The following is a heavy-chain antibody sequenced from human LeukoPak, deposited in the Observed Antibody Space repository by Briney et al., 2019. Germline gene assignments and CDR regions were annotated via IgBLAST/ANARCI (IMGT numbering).Heavy chain of an antibody. CDR3: AKNRGHCVDGVCHNYYYMDV. J-gene: IGHJ6*03. D-gene: IGHD2-8*02. CDR1: GFTFSSFA. V-gene: IGHV3-23*01. CDR2: ISGSAGRT. Sequence: GGSLRLSCAASGFTFSSFAMTWVRQAPGKGLEWVSTISGSAGRTDYADSVKGRFTISRDNLKNTLYLQMNGLRAEDTAVYYCAKNRGHCVDGVCHNYYYMDVWGRGTTVTVSS.